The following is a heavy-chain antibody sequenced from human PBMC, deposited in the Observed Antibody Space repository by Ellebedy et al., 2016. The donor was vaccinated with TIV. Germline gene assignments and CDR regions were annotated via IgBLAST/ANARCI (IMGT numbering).Heavy chain of an antibody. CDR3: ARVIGSIMVRGVIRLISDAFDI. V-gene: IGHV1-2*02. Sequence: AASVKVSCKASGYTFTGYYMHWVRQAPGQGLEWMGWINPNSGGTNYAQKFQGRVTMTRDTSISTAYMELSRLRSDDTAVYYCARVIGSIMVRGVIRLISDAFDIWGQGTMVTVSS. J-gene: IGHJ3*02. D-gene: IGHD3-10*01. CDR2: INPNSGGT. CDR1: GYTFTGYY.